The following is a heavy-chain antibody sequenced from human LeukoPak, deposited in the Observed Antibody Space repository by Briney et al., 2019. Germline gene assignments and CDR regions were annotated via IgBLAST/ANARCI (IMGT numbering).Heavy chain of an antibody. V-gene: IGHV1-8*01. CDR2: MNPNSGNT. CDR3: ARVRYSSGWWLIDY. D-gene: IGHD6-19*01. J-gene: IGHJ4*02. CDR1: EYTLTSYD. Sequence: GASVKVSCKASEYTLTSYDINWVRQATGQGLEWMGWMNPNSGNTGYAQKFQGRVTMTRNTSISTAYMELSSLRSEDTAVYYCARVRYSSGWWLIDYWGQGTLVTVSS.